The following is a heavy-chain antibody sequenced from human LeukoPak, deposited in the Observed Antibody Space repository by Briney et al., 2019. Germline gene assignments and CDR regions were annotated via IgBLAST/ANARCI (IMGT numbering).Heavy chain of an antibody. CDR3: ARGLTVTTRYFDY. V-gene: IGHV4-34*01. D-gene: IGHD4-11*01. CDR1: GGSFSGYY. Sequence: SETLSLTCAVYGGSFSGYYWSWIRQPPGKGLEWIGEINHSGSTNYNPSLKSRVTISVDTSKNQFSLKLSSVTAADTAMYYCARGLTVTTRYFDYWGQGTLVTVSS. J-gene: IGHJ4*02. CDR2: INHSGST.